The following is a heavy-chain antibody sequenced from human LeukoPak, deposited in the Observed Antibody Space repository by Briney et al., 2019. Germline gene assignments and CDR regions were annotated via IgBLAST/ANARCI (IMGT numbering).Heavy chain of an antibody. J-gene: IGHJ5*02. CDR2: MIPIFGTA. V-gene: IGHV1-69*01. CDR1: GGTFSSYA. Sequence: SVKVSCQASGGTFSSYAISWVRQPPGQGLEWMGGMIPIFGTANYAQKFQGRVTITADESTSTAYMELSSLKSEDTAVYYCARDRPYYYGSGTNWFDPWGQGTLVTVSS. D-gene: IGHD3-10*01. CDR3: ARDRPYYYGSGTNWFDP.